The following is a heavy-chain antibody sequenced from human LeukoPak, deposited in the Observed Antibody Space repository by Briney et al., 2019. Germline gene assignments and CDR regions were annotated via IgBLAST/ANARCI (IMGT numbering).Heavy chain of an antibody. D-gene: IGHD4-17*01. CDR1: GFTFSSYW. CDR2: IRQDGSQK. J-gene: IGHJ4*02. CDR3: AKGSDYGLSNFDY. Sequence: GGSLRLSCAASGFTFSSYWMSWVRQAPGKGLEWVATIRQDGSQKYYVDSVKGRFTISRDNAKNSLYLQLNSLSAEDTALYFCAKGSDYGLSNFDYWGQGTLVTVSS. V-gene: IGHV3-7*03.